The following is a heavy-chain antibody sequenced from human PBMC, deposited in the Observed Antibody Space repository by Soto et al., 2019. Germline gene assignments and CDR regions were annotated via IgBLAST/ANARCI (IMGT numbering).Heavy chain of an antibody. V-gene: IGHV3-23*01. Sequence: GGSLRLSCAASGFTFSSYAMSWVRQAPGKGLEWVSAISGSGGSTYYADSVKGRFTISRDNSKNTLYLQMNSLRAEDTAVYYCAKDTYYDFWSGYSSWGQGTLVTVSS. CDR2: ISGSGGST. J-gene: IGHJ5*02. CDR1: GFTFSSYA. D-gene: IGHD3-3*01. CDR3: AKDTYYDFWSGYSS.